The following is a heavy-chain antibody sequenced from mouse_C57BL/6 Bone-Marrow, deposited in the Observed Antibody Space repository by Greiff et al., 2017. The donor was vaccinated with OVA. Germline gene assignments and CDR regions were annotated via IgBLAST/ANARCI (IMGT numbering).Heavy chain of an antibody. Sequence: VKVVESGPGLVAPSQSLSITCTVSGFSLTSYAISWVRQPPGKGLEWLGVIWTGGGTNYNSALKSRLSISKDNSKSQVFLKMNSLQTDDTARYYCASVRSYPYWYFDVWGTGTTVTVSS. J-gene: IGHJ1*03. D-gene: IGHD1-1*01. CDR1: GFSLTSYA. V-gene: IGHV2-9-1*01. CDR3: ASVRSYPYWYFDV. CDR2: IWTGGGT.